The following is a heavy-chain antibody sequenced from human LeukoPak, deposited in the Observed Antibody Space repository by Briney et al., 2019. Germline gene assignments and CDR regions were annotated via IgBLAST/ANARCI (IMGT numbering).Heavy chain of an antibody. CDR2: IYYSENT. CDR1: GVSISSYY. Sequence: PSETLSLTCTVSGVSISSYYWSWLRQPPGKGLEWVGYIYYSENTNYNSSLKSRVTISEATSKNQFSLNLTSVTAADTAVYYCAGGNFYDSSGHPYHFHYWGQGTLVTVPS. J-gene: IGHJ4*02. CDR3: AGGNFYDSSGHPYHFHY. D-gene: IGHD3-22*01. V-gene: IGHV4-59*01.